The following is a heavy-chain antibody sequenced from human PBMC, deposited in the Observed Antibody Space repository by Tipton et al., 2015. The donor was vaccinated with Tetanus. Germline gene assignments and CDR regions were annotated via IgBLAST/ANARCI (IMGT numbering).Heavy chain of an antibody. CDR2: ISYDGNYQ. CDR3: IYTISWSSFDY. D-gene: IGHD6-13*01. Sequence: QLVQSGGGVVQPGRSLRLSCAASGFTFSNSGMHWVRRAPGKGLEWVAIISYDGNYQSYAESVKGRFTISRDNSKSTLFLQMNGLRAEDTAVYCCIYTISWSSFDYWGHGTLVTVSS. J-gene: IGHJ4*03. V-gene: IGHV3-30*03. CDR1: GFTFSNSG.